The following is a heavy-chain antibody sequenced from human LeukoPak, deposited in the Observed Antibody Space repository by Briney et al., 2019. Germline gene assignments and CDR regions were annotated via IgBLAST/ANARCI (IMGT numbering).Heavy chain of an antibody. CDR2: ISYDGSNK. V-gene: IGHV3-30*18. Sequence: GGSLRLSCAASGFTFSSYGMHWVRQAPGKGLEWVAVISYDGSNKYYADSVKGRFTISRDNSKNTLYLQMNSLRAEDTAVYYCAKRGGGWFGELVVMDVWGKGTTVTVSS. D-gene: IGHD3-10*01. CDR3: AKRGGGWFGELVVMDV. J-gene: IGHJ6*03. CDR1: GFTFSSYG.